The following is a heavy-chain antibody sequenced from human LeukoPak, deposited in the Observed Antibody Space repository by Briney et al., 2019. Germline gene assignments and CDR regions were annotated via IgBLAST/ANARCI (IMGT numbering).Heavy chain of an antibody. D-gene: IGHD3-10*01. V-gene: IGHV3-21*01. J-gene: IGHJ6*03. CDR1: GFTFSSYS. Sequence: PGGSLRLSCAASGFTFSSYSMNWVRQAPGKGLEWVSFISSSSSYIYYTDSVKGRFTISRDNSKNTLYLQMNSLRAEDTAVYYCAKVVRYYYGSGRRNYYYYYYMDVWGKGTTVTISS. CDR3: AKVVRYYYGSGRRNYYYYYYMDV. CDR2: ISSSSSYI.